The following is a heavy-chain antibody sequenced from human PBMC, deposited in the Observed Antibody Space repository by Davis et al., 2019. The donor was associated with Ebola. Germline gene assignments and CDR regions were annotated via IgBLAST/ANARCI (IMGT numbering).Heavy chain of an antibody. CDR1: GFTFSNYE. V-gene: IGHV3-23*01. CDR2: ISGSGGST. J-gene: IGHJ4*02. D-gene: IGHD2-15*01. Sequence: GESLKISCAASGFTFSNYEMSWVRQPPGKGLEWVSTISGSGGSTYYAGSVKGRFSISRDNTESSLYLQMDSLRAEDSAVYYCAREGYGDVIGDWGQGTLVTVSS. CDR3: AREGYGDVIGD.